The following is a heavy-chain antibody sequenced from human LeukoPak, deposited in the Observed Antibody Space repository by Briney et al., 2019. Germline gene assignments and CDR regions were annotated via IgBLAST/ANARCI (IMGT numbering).Heavy chain of an antibody. V-gene: IGHV3-21*01. J-gene: IGHJ1*01. CDR2: ITNSGSYM. CDR3: AQQVGYCSSGSCYFTY. Sequence: GGSLRPSCAASGFTFSSYSMNWIRQAPGKGLEWVSSITNSGSYMSYADSVKGRFTISRDNAKNSLYLQMNSLRAEDTAVYYCAQQVGYCSSGSCYFTYWGQGTLVTVSS. CDR1: GFTFSSYS. D-gene: IGHD2-15*01.